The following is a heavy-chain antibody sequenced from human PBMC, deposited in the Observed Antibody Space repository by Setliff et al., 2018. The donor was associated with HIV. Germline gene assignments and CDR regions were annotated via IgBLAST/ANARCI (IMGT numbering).Heavy chain of an antibody. V-gene: IGHV4-31*02. CDR3: ARVPTNPDFYYYYMDV. CDR1: GGSISSGGYY. Sequence: SETLSLTCTVSGGSISSGGYYWSWIRQHPGKGLEWIGYIYYSGGTYYNPSLKSRVTISVDTSKNQFSLKLSFVTAADTAVYYCARVPTNPDFYYYYMDVWGKGTTVTVSS. J-gene: IGHJ6*03. CDR2: IYYSGGT.